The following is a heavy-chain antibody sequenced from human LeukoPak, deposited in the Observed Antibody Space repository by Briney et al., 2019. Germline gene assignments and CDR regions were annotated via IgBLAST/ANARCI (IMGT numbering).Heavy chain of an antibody. CDR1: GGSISSYY. D-gene: IGHD5-12*01. CDR3: ARAKGAYSGYDSYYYYDMDV. Sequence: SETLSLTCSVSGGSISSYYWSWIRQPPGKGLEWIGYIYYSGSTTYNPSLKSRVTISVDTSKNQFSLKLSSVTAADTAVYYCARAKGAYSGYDSYYYYDMDVWGQGTTVTVSS. CDR2: IYYSGST. V-gene: IGHV4-59*01. J-gene: IGHJ6*02.